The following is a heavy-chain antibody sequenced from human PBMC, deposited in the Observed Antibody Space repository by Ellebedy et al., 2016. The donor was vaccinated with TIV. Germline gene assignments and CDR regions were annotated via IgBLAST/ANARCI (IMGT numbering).Heavy chain of an antibody. Sequence: GGSLRLXXAASGFTFISYTMSWVRQAPGKGLEWVSAIGASGGDTYYADSVKGRFTISRDNSKNTLYLQINSLRAEDTAVYYCAKDLRGGGIDYWGQGTLVTVSS. V-gene: IGHV3-23*01. CDR2: IGASGGDT. J-gene: IGHJ4*02. CDR1: GFTFISYT. CDR3: AKDLRGGGIDY. D-gene: IGHD3-16*01.